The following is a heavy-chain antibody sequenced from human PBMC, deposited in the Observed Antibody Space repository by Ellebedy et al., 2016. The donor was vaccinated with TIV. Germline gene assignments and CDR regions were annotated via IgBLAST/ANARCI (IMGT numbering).Heavy chain of an antibody. D-gene: IGHD2-21*02. V-gene: IGHV1-18*04. Sequence: AASVKVSCKTSGYSFTNYVISWVRQAPGQGLEWMGWISTYTGNTNYAQKLQDRVTMITDTPTSPAHMELRSLRSDDKAVYYCARSGGDYYYYYGMDVWGQGTTVTVSS. J-gene: IGHJ6*02. CDR2: ISTYTGNT. CDR1: GYSFTNYV. CDR3: ARSGGDYYYYYGMDV.